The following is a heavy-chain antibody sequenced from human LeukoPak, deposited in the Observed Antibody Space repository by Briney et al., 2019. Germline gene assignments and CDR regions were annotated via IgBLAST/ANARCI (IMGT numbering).Heavy chain of an antibody. J-gene: IGHJ4*01. CDR2: ISSDGSGT. V-gene: IGHV3-74*01. D-gene: IGHD5-24*01. Sequence: PGGSLRLSCAASGFPCSSEDVTWVRQAPGKGLEWVSRISSDGSGTRYADSVRGRFTISRDNAKNTLYLQMNSLRAEDTAVYYCARGDGYNWEYYFEYWGQARLVTVSS. CDR1: GFPCSSED. CDR3: ARGDGYNWEYYFEY.